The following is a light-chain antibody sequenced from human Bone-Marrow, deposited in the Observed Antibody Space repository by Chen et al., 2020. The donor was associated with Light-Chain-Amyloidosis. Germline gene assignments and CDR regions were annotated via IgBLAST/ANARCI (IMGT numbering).Light chain of an antibody. CDR2: ATS. V-gene: IGKV3-15*01. Sequence: EIVVTQSPATLSVSPGEEATLTCRAIRNVNRNVAWYQPKPGQAPRLLMSATSTRATGIPGRFSGSGSGTEFTLTISSLQSEDSAVYYCQQYNNWPSWTFGQGTKVEIK. J-gene: IGKJ1*01. CDR3: QQYNNWPSWT. CDR1: RNVNRN.